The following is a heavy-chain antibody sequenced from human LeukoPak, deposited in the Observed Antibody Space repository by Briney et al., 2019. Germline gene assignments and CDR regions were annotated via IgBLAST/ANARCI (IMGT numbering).Heavy chain of an antibody. D-gene: IGHD6-13*01. CDR2: IGGSGADT. CDR3: AKDSPGYASSWYEDN. Sequence: AGGSLRLSCAASGFTVSTNYMSWVRQAPGKGLEWVSVIGGSGADTFYAESVKGRFIISRDNSKNKVYLQLNSLRAEDTAVYYCAKDSPGYASSWYEDNWGQGTLVTVAS. CDR1: GFTVSTNY. V-gene: IGHV3-23*01. J-gene: IGHJ4*02.